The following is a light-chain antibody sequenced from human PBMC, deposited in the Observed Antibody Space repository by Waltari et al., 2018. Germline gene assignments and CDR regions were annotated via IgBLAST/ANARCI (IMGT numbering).Light chain of an antibody. Sequence: DIQMTQSPSTLSASVGDRVTITCRASQSISSWLAWYQPQPGQAPKLLSSKASSLESGVPSRVRGSGSGTEFTVTISSLQPGDYATYYWQRFDSYPYTFGQGTKLEI. V-gene: IGKV1-5*03. CDR1: QSISSW. CDR2: KAS. CDR3: QRFDSYPYT. J-gene: IGKJ2*01.